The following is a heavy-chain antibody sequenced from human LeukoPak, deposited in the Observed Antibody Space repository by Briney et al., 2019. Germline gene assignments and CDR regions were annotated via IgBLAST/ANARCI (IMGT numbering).Heavy chain of an antibody. CDR1: GFTFSDYY. CDR2: IKSKTDGGTT. V-gene: IGHV3-15*01. D-gene: IGHD3-16*01. J-gene: IGHJ4*02. CDR3: TTDKRLWGDSSCY. Sequence: PGGSLRLSCAASGFTFSDYYMSWVRQAPGKGLEWVGRIKSKTDGGTTDYAAPVKGRFTISRDDSKNTLYLQMNSLKTEDTAVYYCTTDKRLWGDSSCYWGQGTLVTVSS.